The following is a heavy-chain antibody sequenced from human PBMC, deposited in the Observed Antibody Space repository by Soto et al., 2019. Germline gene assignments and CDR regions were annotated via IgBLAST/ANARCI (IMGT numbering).Heavy chain of an antibody. D-gene: IGHD6-6*01. CDR1: GFMFGDHG. V-gene: IGHV3-33*08. Sequence: QVQLVESGGGVVQPGRSLRLSCAGSGFMFGDHGMHWVRQAPGKGLEWVAVIGFDGNNIYYADSVKGRFIISRDNSKSTQYLTMNSLRPEDTAVYYCANNIYDISSGHWGQGTLVTVSS. CDR2: IGFDGNNI. CDR3: ANNIYDISSGH. J-gene: IGHJ1*01.